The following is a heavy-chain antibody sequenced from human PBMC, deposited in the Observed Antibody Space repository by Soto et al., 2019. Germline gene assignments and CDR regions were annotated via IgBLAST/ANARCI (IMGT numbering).Heavy chain of an antibody. Sequence: EERLLESGGGVVRPGGSLRLSCAASGFIFRNYAMSWVRQAAGKGPEWVSGITGSGYTTYYAHSVRGRFTISRDNSKNTKDLQMNSLRVEATAVYYCAKGLNAFGGNWFDPWGQGTLVTVSS. CDR2: ITGSGYTT. V-gene: IGHV3-23*01. CDR3: AKGLNAFGGNWFDP. J-gene: IGHJ5*02. D-gene: IGHD2-15*01. CDR1: GFIFRNYA.